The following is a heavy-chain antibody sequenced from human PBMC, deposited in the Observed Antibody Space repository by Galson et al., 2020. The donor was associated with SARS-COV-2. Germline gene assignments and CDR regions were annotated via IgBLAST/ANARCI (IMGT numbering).Heavy chain of an antibody. J-gene: IGHJ4*02. D-gene: IGHD6-19*01. CDR3: AKDMGYSSGVVDY. CDR2: ISWNSGSI. Sequence: GGSLRLPCAASGFTFDDYAMHWVRQAPGKGLEWVSGISWNSGSIGYADSVKGRFTISRDNAKNSLYLQMNSLRAEDTALYYCAKDMGYSSGVVDYLCQGTLGTV. V-gene: IGHV3-9*01. CDR1: GFTFDDYA.